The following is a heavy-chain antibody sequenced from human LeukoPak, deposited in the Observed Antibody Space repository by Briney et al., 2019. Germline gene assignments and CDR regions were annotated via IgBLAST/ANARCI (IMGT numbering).Heavy chain of an antibody. CDR2: INHSGSS. D-gene: IGHD2-2*01. CDR1: GGSFSGYY. Sequence: SETLSLTCAVYGGSFSGYYWSWTRQPPGEGLEWIWEINHSGSSNYNPSLKNRVTISVDTSENQFSLKLSSVPAADTAVYYCARRSARYQLLAFDDWGQGTLVTVSS. V-gene: IGHV4-34*01. CDR3: ARRSARYQLLAFDD. J-gene: IGHJ4*02.